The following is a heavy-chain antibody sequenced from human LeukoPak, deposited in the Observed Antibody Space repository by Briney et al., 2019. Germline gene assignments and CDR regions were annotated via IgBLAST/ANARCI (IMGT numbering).Heavy chain of an antibody. D-gene: IGHD2-2*01. Sequence: PGGSLRLSCAASGFTFSSYAMTWVRQGPGKGLEWVSSISGSSETTHYVDSVKGRFTISRDNSENTLYLQMNSLRAEDTALYYCAKGEVGYCSSTSCYLVYWGQGTLVTVSS. CDR3: AKGEVGYCSSTSCYLVY. J-gene: IGHJ4*02. CDR1: GFTFSSYA. V-gene: IGHV3-23*01. CDR2: ISGSSETT.